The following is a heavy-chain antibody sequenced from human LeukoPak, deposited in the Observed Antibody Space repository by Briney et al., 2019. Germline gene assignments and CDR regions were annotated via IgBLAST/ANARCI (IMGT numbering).Heavy chain of an antibody. V-gene: IGHV1-18*01. D-gene: IGHD3-16*02. CDR1: GYTFTSYG. CDR2: ISAYNGNT. CDR3: ARARYDYVWGSYRDYDY. Sequence: ASVKVSCKASGYTFTSYGISWVRQAPGQGLEWMGWISAYNGNTNYAQKLQGRVTMTTVTSTSTAYMELRSLRSDDTAVYYCARARYDYVWGSYRDYDYWGQGTLVTVSS. J-gene: IGHJ4*02.